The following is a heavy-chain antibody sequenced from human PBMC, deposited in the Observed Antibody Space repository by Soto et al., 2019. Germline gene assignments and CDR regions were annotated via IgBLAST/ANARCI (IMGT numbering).Heavy chain of an antibody. CDR3: ARSSDIVVVPAEAYAFDI. V-gene: IGHV1-69*02. CDR1: GGTFSSYT. D-gene: IGHD2-2*01. CDR2: IIPILGIA. J-gene: IGHJ3*02. Sequence: VKVSCKASGGTFSSYTISWVRQAPGQGLEWMGRIIPILGIANYAQKFQGRVTITADKSTSTAYMELSSLRSEDTAGYYCARSSDIVVVPAEAYAFDIWGQGTMVTVSS.